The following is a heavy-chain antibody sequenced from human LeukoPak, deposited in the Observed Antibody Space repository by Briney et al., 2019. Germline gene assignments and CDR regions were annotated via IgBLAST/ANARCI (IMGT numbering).Heavy chain of an antibody. D-gene: IGHD6-6*01. CDR1: GYTFTSHY. Sequence: ASVKVSCKASGYTFTSHYMHWVRQAPGQGLEWMGIINPSGGSTSYAQKFQGRVTMTRDTSTSTVYMELSSLRSEDTAVYYCARVGIAARRWFDPWGQGTLVTVSS. V-gene: IGHV1-46*01. J-gene: IGHJ5*02. CDR3: ARVGIAARRWFDP. CDR2: INPSGGST.